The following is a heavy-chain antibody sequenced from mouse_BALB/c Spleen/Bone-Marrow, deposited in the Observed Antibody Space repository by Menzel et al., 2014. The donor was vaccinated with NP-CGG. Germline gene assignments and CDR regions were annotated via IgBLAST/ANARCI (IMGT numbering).Heavy chain of an antibody. V-gene: IGHV14-1*02. Sequence: EVQLQQSGAELVRPGALVKLSCKASGFNIKDYYMHWVKQRPEQGLEWIVWIDPENGNTIYDPKFQGKASITADTSSNTAYLQLSSLTSEDTAVYYCASGYYGSSPYWYFDVWGAGTTVTVSS. CDR2: IDPENGNT. D-gene: IGHD1-1*01. CDR3: ASGYYGSSPYWYFDV. CDR1: GFNIKDYY. J-gene: IGHJ1*01.